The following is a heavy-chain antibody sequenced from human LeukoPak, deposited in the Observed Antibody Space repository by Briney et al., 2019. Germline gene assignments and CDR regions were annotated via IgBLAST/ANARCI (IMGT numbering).Heavy chain of an antibody. CDR3: AREGTAGTNLNWFDP. V-gene: IGHV4-59*01. Sequence: TSETLSLTCTVSGGSISSYYWSWIRQPPGKGLEWIGYISYSGSTNFNPSLKSRVTISVDTSKNQFSLRLSSVTAADTAVYYCAREGTAGTNLNWFDPWGQGTLVTVSS. D-gene: IGHD1-1*01. CDR2: ISYSGST. CDR1: GGSISSYY. J-gene: IGHJ5*02.